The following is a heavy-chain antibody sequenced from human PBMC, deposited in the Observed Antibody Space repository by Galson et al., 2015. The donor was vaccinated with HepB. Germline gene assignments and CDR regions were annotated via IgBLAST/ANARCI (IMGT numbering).Heavy chain of an antibody. D-gene: IGHD6-6*01. J-gene: IGHJ4*02. Sequence: SLRLSCAASGFTFSSYSMNWVRQAPGKGLEWVLSISSSSSYIYYADSVKGRFTISRDNAKNSLYLQMNSLRAEDTAVYYCARGIAARLPFDYWGQGTLVTVSS. CDR2: ISSSSSYI. CDR1: GFTFSSYS. V-gene: IGHV3-21*01. CDR3: ARGIAARLPFDY.